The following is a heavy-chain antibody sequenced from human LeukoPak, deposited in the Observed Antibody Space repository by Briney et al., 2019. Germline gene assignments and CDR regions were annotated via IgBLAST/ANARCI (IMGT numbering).Heavy chain of an antibody. D-gene: IGHD2-15*01. Sequence: GGSLRLSCAASGFTFSSYWMHWVRQAPGKGLVWFSRINSDGSSTGYADSVKGRFTISRDNAKNTLYLQMNSLRAEDTAVYYCARPLYCSGGSCYYPGAAYYYYGMDVWGKGTTVTVSS. V-gene: IGHV3-74*01. CDR3: ARPLYCSGGSCYYPGAAYYYYGMDV. CDR2: INSDGSST. J-gene: IGHJ6*04. CDR1: GFTFSSYW.